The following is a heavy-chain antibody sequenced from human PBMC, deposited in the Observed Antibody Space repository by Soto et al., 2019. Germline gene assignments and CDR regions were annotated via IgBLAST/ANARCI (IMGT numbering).Heavy chain of an antibody. CDR2: ISSSSSYI. V-gene: IGHV3-21*01. D-gene: IGHD6-13*01. Sequence: GGSLRLSCAASGFAFSSYSMHWVRQAPGKGLEWDSSISSSSSYIYYADSVKGRFTISRDNAKNSLYLQMNSLRAEDTAIYYCARDNIGAAVTSTDNWGQGTLVTVSS. CDR3: ARDNIGAAVTSTDN. J-gene: IGHJ4*02. CDR1: GFAFSSYS.